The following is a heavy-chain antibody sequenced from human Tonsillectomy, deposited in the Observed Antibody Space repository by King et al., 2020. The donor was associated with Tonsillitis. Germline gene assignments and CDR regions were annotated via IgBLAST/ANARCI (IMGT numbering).Heavy chain of an antibody. CDR2: IYYGGST. V-gene: IGHV4-39*01. CDR1: GGSISSSSYY. Sequence: QLQESGPGLVKPSETLSLTCTVSGGSISSSSYYWGWIRQPPGKGLEWIGNIYYGGSTYYNPSLKSRVAISVDTSKNPFSLKLSSVTAADTAVYYCARQARWLGAQLGYWGQGTLVTVSS. D-gene: IGHD6-19*01. CDR3: ARQARWLGAQLGY. J-gene: IGHJ4*02.